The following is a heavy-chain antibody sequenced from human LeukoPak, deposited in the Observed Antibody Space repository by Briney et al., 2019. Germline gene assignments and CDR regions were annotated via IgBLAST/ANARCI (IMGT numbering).Heavy chain of an antibody. CDR3: ARDSIFARASGSQVFDY. J-gene: IGHJ4*02. V-gene: IGHV3-48*03. D-gene: IGHD3-10*01. CDR1: VFTFSLYV. Sequence: PGGSLRLSCAASVFTFSLYVMNWLRQPPGKGLEGVSYISTSGETIYSADSVKGRFTISRDNAENSLYLQMNSLRADDTAIYYCARDSIFARASGSQVFDYWGQGTLVTVSS. CDR2: ISTSGETI.